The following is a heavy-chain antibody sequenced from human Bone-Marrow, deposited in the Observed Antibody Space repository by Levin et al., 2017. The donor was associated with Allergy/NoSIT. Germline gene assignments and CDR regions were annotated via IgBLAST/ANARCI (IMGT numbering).Heavy chain of an antibody. CDR1: GFTFNDYY. CDR3: ARHRSSKGYNWFDP. D-gene: IGHD6-6*01. V-gene: IGHV3-11*01. J-gene: IGHJ5*02. CDR2: ISTSGNTI. Sequence: GGSLRLSCAASGFTFNDYYFSWVRQAPGKGLEWVSSISTSGNTIYYGDSVRGRFTISRDNAQNSLFLQMNSLRADDTAVYYCARHRSSKGYNWFDPWGQGTLVTVSS.